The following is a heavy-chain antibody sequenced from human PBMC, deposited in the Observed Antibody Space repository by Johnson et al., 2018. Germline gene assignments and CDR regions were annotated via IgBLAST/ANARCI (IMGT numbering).Heavy chain of an antibody. J-gene: IGHJ4*02. Sequence: QVQLVQSGGGLVKAGGSLKLSCEASGFRFSDYFMSWIRQAPGKGLEWIAYISTTSYTLHYADSVKGRFTVSRDNLKNTLYLQMDSLRAEDTAVYYCAKDGSSPLLNFDSWGQGTLVTVSS. V-gene: IGHV3-11*01. CDR2: ISTTSYTL. CDR1: GFRFSDYF. D-gene: IGHD1-26*01. CDR3: AKDGSSPLLNFDS.